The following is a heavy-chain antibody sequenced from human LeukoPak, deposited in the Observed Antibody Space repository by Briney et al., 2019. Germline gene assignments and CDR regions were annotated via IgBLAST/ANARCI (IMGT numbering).Heavy chain of an antibody. Sequence: GGTLRLSCAASGFTFSTYGMSWVRQAPGKGLEWVSAISGSGGSTYYADSVKGRFTISRDNSKNTLYLQMNSLRDEDTAVYYCAKSAIVGATYRGNYWGQGTLVTVSS. CDR2: ISGSGGST. J-gene: IGHJ4*02. CDR1: GFTFSTYG. CDR3: AKSAIVGATYRGNY. V-gene: IGHV3-23*01. D-gene: IGHD1-26*01.